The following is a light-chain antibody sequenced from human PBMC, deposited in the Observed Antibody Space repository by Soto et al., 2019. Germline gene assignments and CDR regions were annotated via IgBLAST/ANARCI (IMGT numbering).Light chain of an antibody. CDR3: QQRSNWPRT. V-gene: IGKV3-11*01. CDR2: DAS. J-gene: IGKJ1*01. Sequence: EIVLTQSPATLSLSPGERATLSCRASQSVSSYLAWYQQKPGQAPRLLIYDASNRATGIPARFSGSGSGTDYTLTISRLVPEDFAVYYCQQRSNWPRTFGAGTKVEIK. CDR1: QSVSSY.